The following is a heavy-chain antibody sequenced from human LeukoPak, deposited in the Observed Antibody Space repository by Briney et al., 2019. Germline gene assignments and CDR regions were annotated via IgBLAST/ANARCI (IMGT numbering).Heavy chain of an antibody. J-gene: IGHJ3*02. V-gene: IGHV4-38-2*01. CDR3: AGYPTVVVVPAAITGDAFDI. CDR2: IYHSGST. CDR1: GYSISSGYY. D-gene: IGHD2-2*02. Sequence: SETLSLTCAVSGYSISSGYYWGWIRQPPGKGLEWIGSIYHSGSTYYNPSLKSRVTITVDTCKNQFSLKLSSVTAADTAVYYCAGYPTVVVVPAAITGDAFDIWGQGTMVTVSS.